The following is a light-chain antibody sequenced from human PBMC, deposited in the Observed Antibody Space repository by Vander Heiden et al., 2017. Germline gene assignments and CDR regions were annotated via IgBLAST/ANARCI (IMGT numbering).Light chain of an antibody. CDR2: CAS. J-gene: IGKJ2*01. Sequence: EIVLTQSPGTLSLSPGESATPSCRASQSVSSSYFAWYQQKPGQAPRLLIYCASSRATGIPDRFIGSGSGTDFTLTSSRLEPEDFAVYYCQQYGSSPYTFGQGTKLEIK. CDR1: QSVSSSY. V-gene: IGKV3-20*01. CDR3: QQYGSSPYT.